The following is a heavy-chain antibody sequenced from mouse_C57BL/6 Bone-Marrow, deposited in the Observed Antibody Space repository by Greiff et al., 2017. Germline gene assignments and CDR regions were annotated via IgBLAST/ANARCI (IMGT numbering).Heavy chain of an antibody. D-gene: IGHD1-1*01. CDR1: GYTFTSYW. CDR2: IHPNSGST. V-gene: IGHV1-64*01. CDR3: ARPILITTVVATDWYFDV. Sequence: QVQLQQPGAELVKPGASVTLSCKASGYTFTSYWMHWVKQRPGQGLEWIGMIHPNSGSTNYNETFKSKATLTVDKSSSPAYMQRSSLTSEDSAVXYCARPILITTVVATDWYFDVWGTGTTVTVSS. J-gene: IGHJ1*03.